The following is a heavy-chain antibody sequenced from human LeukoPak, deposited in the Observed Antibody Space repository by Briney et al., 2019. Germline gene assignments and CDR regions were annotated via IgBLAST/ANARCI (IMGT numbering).Heavy chain of an antibody. CDR1: GGSTSGSGYY. V-gene: IGHV4-39*07. CDR3: ARDSHYSTSSNYYYYYMNV. D-gene: IGHD6-6*01. J-gene: IGHJ6*03. Sequence: SETLSLTCIVSGGSTSGSGYYWAWIRQPPGKGLEWIGNIYYNGDTYYNPSLKSRLAISIDTSKNQFSLKLSSVTAADTAVYFCARDSHYSTSSNYYYYYMNVWGKGTTVTVSS. CDR2: IYYNGDT.